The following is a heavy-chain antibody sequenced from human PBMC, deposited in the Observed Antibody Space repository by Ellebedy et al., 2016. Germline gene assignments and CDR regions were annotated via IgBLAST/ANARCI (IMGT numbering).Heavy chain of an antibody. Sequence: SETLSLTCTVSGGSISSSSYYWGWIRQSPGKGLERIVNIFYSGYTYYNPSLRSRVSVSVDTSKNQFSLKMSSVTAADTAVYYCARLYCSGGGRCYARGWFDPWGQGTLVTVSS. CDR3: ARLYCSGGGRCYARGWFDP. CDR1: GGSISSSSYY. D-gene: IGHD2-15*01. CDR2: IFYSGYT. V-gene: IGHV4-39*01. J-gene: IGHJ5*02.